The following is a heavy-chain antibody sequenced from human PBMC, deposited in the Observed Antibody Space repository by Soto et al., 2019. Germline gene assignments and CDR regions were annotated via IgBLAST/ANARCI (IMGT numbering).Heavy chain of an antibody. Sequence: QVQLVQSGAEVKKPGASVKVSCKASGYSFSNYDINWVRQAAGQGLEWMGWVNPKSGNTDYAQRFRGRVTMTSNTSISTAYMELCALTPEDPAVYYCARPYCDSTSCYTDWFDPWGQGTLVTVSS. CDR2: VNPKSGNT. D-gene: IGHD2-2*02. CDR1: GYSFSNYD. J-gene: IGHJ5*02. V-gene: IGHV1-8*01. CDR3: ARPYCDSTSCYTDWFDP.